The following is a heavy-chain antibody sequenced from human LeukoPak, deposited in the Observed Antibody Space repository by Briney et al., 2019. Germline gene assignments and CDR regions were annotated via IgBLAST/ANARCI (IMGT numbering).Heavy chain of an antibody. CDR1: GFTFSRYW. D-gene: IGHD3-16*01. J-gene: IGHJ4*02. CDR3: VRGGGYYFDY. Sequence: GGSLRLSCAASGFTFSRYWMHWVRQAPGKGLVWVSRLNSDGSSTTYADSVKGRFTISRDNAKNTLYLQMNSLRAEDTAVYHCVRGGGYYFDYWGQGTLVTVSS. CDR2: LNSDGSST. V-gene: IGHV3-74*01.